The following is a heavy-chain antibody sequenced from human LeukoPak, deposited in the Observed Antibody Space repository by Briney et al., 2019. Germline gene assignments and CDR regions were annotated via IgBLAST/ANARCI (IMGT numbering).Heavy chain of an antibody. J-gene: IGHJ4*02. Sequence: PSETLSLTCTVSGGSIGSYYWSWIRQPPGKGLEWVGYIDYSGSTNYNPSLKSRVTILVDTSKNQFSLKLTSVTSADTAVYHCARSYSSSWGNLDYWGQGALVTVSS. V-gene: IGHV4-59*01. CDR3: ARSYSSSWGNLDY. D-gene: IGHD6-13*01. CDR1: GGSIGSYY. CDR2: IDYSGST.